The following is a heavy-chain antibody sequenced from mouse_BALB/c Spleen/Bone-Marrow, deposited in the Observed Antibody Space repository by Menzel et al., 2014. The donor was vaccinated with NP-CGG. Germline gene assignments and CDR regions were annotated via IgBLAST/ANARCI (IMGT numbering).Heavy chain of an antibody. Sequence: EVMLVESGGGLVKSGGSLKLSCAASGFAFSSYDMSWVRQTPEKRLEWVAYISSGGGSTYYSDTVKGRFTISRDNAKNTLYLQMSSLKSEDTAMYYCARQILRGFAYWGQGTLVTVSA. D-gene: IGHD1-1*01. CDR1: GFAFSSYD. J-gene: IGHJ3*01. CDR2: ISSGGGST. V-gene: IGHV5-12-1*01. CDR3: ARQILRGFAY.